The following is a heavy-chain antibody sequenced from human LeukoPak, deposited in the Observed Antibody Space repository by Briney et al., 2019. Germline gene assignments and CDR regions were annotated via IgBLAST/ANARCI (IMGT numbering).Heavy chain of an antibody. CDR1: GGSINSGGYS. CDR2: IYPSGST. V-gene: IGHV4-30-2*01. J-gene: IGHJ3*02. Sequence: SQTLSLTCDVSGGSINSGGYSWSWFRQPPGKGLKWIGYIYPSGSTSYNPSLESRVTISLDRSKTQFSLNLRSVTAADTAVYFCARDRGSHDAFDIWGQGTMVTVSS. D-gene: IGHD2-15*01. CDR3: ARDRGSHDAFDI.